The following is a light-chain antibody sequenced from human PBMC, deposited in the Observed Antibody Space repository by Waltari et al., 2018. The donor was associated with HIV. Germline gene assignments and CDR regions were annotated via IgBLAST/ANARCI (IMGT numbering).Light chain of an antibody. V-gene: IGLV2-8*01. CDR1: TSDIGGYTY. CDR2: EVT. Sequence: QSALTQPPSASGPPGKSVTIPCTGTTSDIGGYTYFSWSQQHPGKAPKLVISEVTKRPSGVPGRFSGSKSGTTASLTVSGLQAEDEADYYCSSYANKNGFYVVFGGGTRLTVL. J-gene: IGLJ2*01. CDR3: SSYANKNGFYVV.